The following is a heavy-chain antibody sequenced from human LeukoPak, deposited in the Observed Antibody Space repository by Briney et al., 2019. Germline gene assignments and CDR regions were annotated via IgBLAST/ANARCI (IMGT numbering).Heavy chain of an antibody. CDR3: ARGPTVTTDY. J-gene: IGHJ4*02. D-gene: IGHD4-17*01. Sequence: SETLSLTCTGSGASFNNYSCHWIRQPPGKGLEWIGYMYYSGSTDYNPSLKSRVTMSLDTSKNQFSLNLSSVTAADTAVYYCARGPTVTTDYWGQGILVTVSS. V-gene: IGHV4-59*01. CDR2: MYYSGST. CDR1: GASFNNYS.